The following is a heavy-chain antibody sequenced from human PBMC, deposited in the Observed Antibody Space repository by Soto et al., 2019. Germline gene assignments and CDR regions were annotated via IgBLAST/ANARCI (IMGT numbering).Heavy chain of an antibody. D-gene: IGHD4-4*01. J-gene: IGHJ4*02. CDR3: AKLLRPGLQFFDF. Sequence: GASAKVCCEACGYTFTSYGISWVRQAPGQGLEWMGWISAYNGNTNYAQKLQGRVTMTTDTSTSTAYMELRSLRSDDTAVYYCAKLLRPGLQFFDFWGQGTPVPVSS. V-gene: IGHV1-18*01. CDR2: ISAYNGNT. CDR1: GYTFTSYG.